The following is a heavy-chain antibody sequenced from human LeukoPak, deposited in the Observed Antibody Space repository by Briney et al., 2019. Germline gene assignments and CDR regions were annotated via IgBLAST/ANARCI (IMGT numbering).Heavy chain of an antibody. CDR2: IYSSGST. J-gene: IGHJ6*03. CDR3: ARDPVSNYARGWYYYMDV. V-gene: IGHV4-4*07. D-gene: IGHD4-11*01. CDR1: GVSINGYY. Sequence: SETLSLTCSVSGVSINGYYWNWFRRPVGKGLEWIGRIYSSGSTNYNPSLQSRVTMSLDTSKNHFSLTLSSVTAADTAVYYCARDPVSNYARGWYYYMDVWGKGTTVSVSS.